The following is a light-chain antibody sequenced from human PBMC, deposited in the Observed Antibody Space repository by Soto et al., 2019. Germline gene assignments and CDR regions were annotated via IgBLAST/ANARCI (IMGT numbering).Light chain of an antibody. CDR2: GAS. CDR3: QKSYSTPRT. J-gene: IGKJ2*01. CDR1: QSISSN. V-gene: IGKV1-39*01. Sequence: DIQMTQSPYSLSASVGDRVTITCRASQSISSNLNWYQQKPGKAPKLLIYGASSLQSGVPSRFSGSGSGTDFTLIISSLQPEDFANYYCQKSYSTPRTFGQGTKLEIK.